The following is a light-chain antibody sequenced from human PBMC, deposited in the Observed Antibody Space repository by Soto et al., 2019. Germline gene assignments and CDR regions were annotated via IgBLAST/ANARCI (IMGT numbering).Light chain of an antibody. CDR3: QEYDSPPFT. CDR1: QGISSS. CDR2: AAS. J-gene: IGKJ3*01. V-gene: IGKV1-27*01. Sequence: DIPMTQSPSSLSASVGDRVTITCRASQGISSSLAWYQHKPGKVPELLIYAASTLHSGVPSRVSGSGSGTDFTLTISSLQPEEVATYDCQEYDSPPFTFGTGTKGNFK.